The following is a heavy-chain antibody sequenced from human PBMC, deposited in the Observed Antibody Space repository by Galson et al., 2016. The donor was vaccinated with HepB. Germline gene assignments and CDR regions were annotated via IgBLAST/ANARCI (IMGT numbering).Heavy chain of an antibody. J-gene: IGHJ5*02. V-gene: IGHV1-2*04. CDR2: INPYSGGT. CDR1: GYTFTHFY. CDR3: ARKGGHGSRWYDWFDP. Sequence: SVKVSCKASGYTFTHFYMHWVRQAPGQGFEWLGWINPYSGGTNYAQKFQGWVTMTRDTSITTAYMELSRLRADDTAVYYCARKGGHGSRWYDWFDPWGQGTLVTVSS. D-gene: IGHD6-13*01.